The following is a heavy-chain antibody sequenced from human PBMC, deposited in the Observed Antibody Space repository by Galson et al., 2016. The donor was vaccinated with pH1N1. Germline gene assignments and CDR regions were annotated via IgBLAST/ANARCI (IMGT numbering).Heavy chain of an antibody. D-gene: IGHD1/OR15-1a*01. CDR2: ISAASTRT. CDR1: GFIFSSYA. CDR3: AKGGRVGTEGYYYALDV. Sequence: SLRLSCAASGFIFSSYAMTWVRQAPGKGPEWVSAISAASTRTYYPDPVKGRFIISRDNSKNTLYLQMNSLRAEDTAEYYCAKGGRVGTEGYYYALDVWGQGTTVIVSS. J-gene: IGHJ6*02. V-gene: IGHV3-23*01.